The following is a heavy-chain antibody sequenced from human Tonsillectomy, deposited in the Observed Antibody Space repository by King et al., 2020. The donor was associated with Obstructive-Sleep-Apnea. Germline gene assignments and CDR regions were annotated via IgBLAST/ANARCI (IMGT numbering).Heavy chain of an antibody. V-gene: IGHV1-18*01. Sequence: VQLVESGAEVKKPGASVKVSCKASDYTFTSYGFSWVRQAPGQGLEWMGWSSAFNGNTNYAQKLQGRVTMTTDTSTSTAYMELRSLRSDDTAVYYCARDIPYYDSSGYYSYYFDYWGQGTLVTVSS. D-gene: IGHD3-22*01. CDR2: SSAFNGNT. CDR3: ARDIPYYDSSGYYSYYFDY. J-gene: IGHJ4*02. CDR1: DYTFTSYG.